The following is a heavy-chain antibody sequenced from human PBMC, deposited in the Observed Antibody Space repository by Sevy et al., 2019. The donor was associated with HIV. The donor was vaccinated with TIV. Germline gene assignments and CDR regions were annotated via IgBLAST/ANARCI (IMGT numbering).Heavy chain of an antibody. D-gene: IGHD1-26*01. V-gene: IGHV3-7*03. CDR1: GFTFSNYW. CDR2: IREDGNKR. J-gene: IGHJ3*02. CDR3: ARDFIVGRPVVGLDI. Sequence: GGSLRLSCAASGFTFSNYWMNWVRQAPGKGLEWVAKIREDGNKRHYVDFVKGRFTISRDNAKTSLYLQMNSLRGEDTAVYYCARDFIVGRPVVGLDIWGQGTMVTVSS.